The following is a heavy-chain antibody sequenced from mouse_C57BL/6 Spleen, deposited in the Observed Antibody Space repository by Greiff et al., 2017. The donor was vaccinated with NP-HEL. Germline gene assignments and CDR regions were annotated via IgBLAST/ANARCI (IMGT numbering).Heavy chain of an antibody. CDR2: ISSGGSYT. CDR3: ARQGDQATDY. D-gene: IGHD3-2*02. V-gene: IGHV5-6*02. J-gene: IGHJ2*01. CDR1: GFTFSSYG. Sequence: EVKLVESGGDLVKPGGSLKLSCAASGFTFSSYGMSWVRQTPDKRLEWVATISSGGSYTYYPDSVKGRFTISRDNAKNALYLQMSSLKSEDTAMYYWARQGDQATDYWGQGTTLTVSS.